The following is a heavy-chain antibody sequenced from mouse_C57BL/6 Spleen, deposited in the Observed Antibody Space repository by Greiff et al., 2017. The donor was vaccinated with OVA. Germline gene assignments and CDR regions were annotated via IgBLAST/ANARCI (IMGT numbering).Heavy chain of an antibody. J-gene: IGHJ4*01. D-gene: IGHD1-1*01. CDR2: IYPGSGST. Sequence: QVQLQQSGAELVKPGASVKMSCKASGYTFTSYWITWVKQRPGQGLEWIGDIYPGSGSTNYNEKFKSKATLTVDTSSSTAYMQLSSLTSEDSAVYYCARREDYYGSSYGMDYWGQGTSVTVSS. CDR1: GYTFTSYW. V-gene: IGHV1-55*01. CDR3: ARREDYYGSSYGMDY.